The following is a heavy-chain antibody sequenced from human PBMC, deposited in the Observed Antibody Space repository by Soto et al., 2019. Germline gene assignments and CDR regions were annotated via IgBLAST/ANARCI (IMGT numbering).Heavy chain of an antibody. V-gene: IGHV3-23*01. CDR2: IRGSGSTT. CDR1: GFMFSNYA. D-gene: IGHD3-16*01. J-gene: IGHJ4*02. CDR3: AKVWDDDGLNNYDRGAMGDY. Sequence: EVQLLESGGGLVQPGGSLRLSCAASGFMFSNYAMNWVLQAPGKGLEWVSEIRGSGSTTYYADSVKGRFTISRDNSKDTLYLQMNSLRAEDTAVYYCAKVWDDDGLNNYDRGAMGDYWGQGTLVNVSP.